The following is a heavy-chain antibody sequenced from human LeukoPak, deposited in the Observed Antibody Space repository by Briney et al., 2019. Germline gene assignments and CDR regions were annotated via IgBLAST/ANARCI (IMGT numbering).Heavy chain of an antibody. V-gene: IGHV1-2*02. D-gene: IGHD6-19*01. J-gene: IGHJ5*02. CDR2: INPNTGDT. CDR1: GYTFTGYY. Sequence: GASVKVSCKASGYTFTGYYMHWVRQAPGQGLEWMGWINPNTGDTNYEQKSQGRVTMTRDTSINTAYMDLSGLTSDDTAVYYCVRERLAVAGRGWFDPWGQGTLVTVSS. CDR3: VRERLAVAGRGWFDP.